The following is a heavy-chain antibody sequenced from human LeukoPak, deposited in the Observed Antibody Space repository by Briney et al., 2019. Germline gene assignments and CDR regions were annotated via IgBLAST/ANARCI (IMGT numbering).Heavy chain of an antibody. CDR2: IIPILGIA. V-gene: IGHV1-69*04. Sequence: GASVKVSCKASGGTFSSYAISWVRQAPGQGLEWMGRIIPILGIANYAQKFQGRVTITADKSTSTAYMELSGLRSEDTAVYYCARGMVSALFGPYYYGMDVWGQGTTVTVSS. CDR3: ARGMVSALFGPYYYGMDV. J-gene: IGHJ6*02. D-gene: IGHD3/OR15-3a*01. CDR1: GGTFSSYA.